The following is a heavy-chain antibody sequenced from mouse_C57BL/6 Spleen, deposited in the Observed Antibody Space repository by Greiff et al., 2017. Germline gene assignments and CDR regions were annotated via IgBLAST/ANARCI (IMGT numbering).Heavy chain of an antibody. V-gene: IGHV1-80*01. CDR1: GYAFSSYW. Sequence: VQLQQSGAELVKPGASVKISCKASGYAFSSYWMNWVKQRPGKGLEWIGQIYPGDGDTNYKGKFKGKATLTADKSSSTAYMQLSSLTSEDSAVYFCTRGFITTVSCSMDYWGPGTSVTVSS. J-gene: IGHJ4*01. CDR2: IYPGDGDT. D-gene: IGHD1-1*01. CDR3: TRGFITTVSCSMDY.